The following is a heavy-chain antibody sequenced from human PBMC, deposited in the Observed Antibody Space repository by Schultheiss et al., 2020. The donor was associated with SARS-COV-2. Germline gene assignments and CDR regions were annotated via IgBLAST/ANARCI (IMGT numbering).Heavy chain of an antibody. V-gene: IGHV3-15*01. D-gene: IGHD6-13*01. CDR1: GFTVSSNY. CDR2: IKSKTDGGTT. Sequence: GGSLRLSCAASGFTVSSNYMSWVRQAPGKGLEWVGRIKSKTDGGTTDYAAPVKGRFTISRDDSKNTLYLQMNSLKTEDTAVYYCAKERSSSSWYDGDYWGQGTLVTVSS. CDR3: AKERSSSSWYDGDY. J-gene: IGHJ4*02.